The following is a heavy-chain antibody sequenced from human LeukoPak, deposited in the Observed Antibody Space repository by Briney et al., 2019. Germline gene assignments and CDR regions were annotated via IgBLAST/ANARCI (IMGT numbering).Heavy chain of an antibody. V-gene: IGHV1-18*01. Sequence: ASVKVSCKASGGTFSSYGISWVRQAPGQGLEWMGWISAYNGNTNYAQKLQGRVTMTTDTSTSTAYMELRSLRSDDTAVYYCARDFTDPTITIFGVVTTDYWGQGTLVTVSS. CDR2: ISAYNGNT. CDR1: GGTFSSYG. CDR3: ARDFTDPTITIFGVVTTDY. J-gene: IGHJ4*02. D-gene: IGHD3-3*01.